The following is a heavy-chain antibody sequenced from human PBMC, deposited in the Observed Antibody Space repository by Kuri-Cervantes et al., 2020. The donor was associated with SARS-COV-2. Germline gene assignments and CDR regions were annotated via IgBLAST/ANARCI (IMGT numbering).Heavy chain of an antibody. D-gene: IGHD7-27*01. CDR1: GYTFTGYY. CDR2: INPNSGGT. CDR3: AGDKLERDGDRRYYYYYGMDV. V-gene: IGHV1-2*02. J-gene: IGHJ6*02. Sequence: ASVKVSCKASGYTFTGYYMHWVRQAPGQGLEWMGWINPNSGGTNYAQKFQGRVTMTRDTSISTAYMELSRLRSDDTAVYYWAGDKLERDGDRRYYYYYGMDVWGQGTTVTVSS.